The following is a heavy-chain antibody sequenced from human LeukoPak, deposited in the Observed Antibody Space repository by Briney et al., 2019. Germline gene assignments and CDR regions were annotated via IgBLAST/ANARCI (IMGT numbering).Heavy chain of an antibody. CDR3: ARELKEFCSSTSCYAIYYYYMDV. V-gene: IGHV4-61*02. J-gene: IGHJ6*03. Sequence: SETLSLTCTVSGGSISSGSYYWSWIRQPAGKGLEWIGRIYTSGSTNYNPSLKSRVTISVDTSKNQFSLKLSSVTAADTAVYYYARELKEFCSSTSCYAIYYYYMDVWGKGTTVTVSS. D-gene: IGHD2-2*01. CDR2: IYTSGST. CDR1: GGSISSGSYY.